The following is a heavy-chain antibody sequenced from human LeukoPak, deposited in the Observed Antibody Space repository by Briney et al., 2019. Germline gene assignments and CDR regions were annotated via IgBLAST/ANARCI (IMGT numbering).Heavy chain of an antibody. Sequence: SETLSLTCTVSGGSISSSSYYWGWIRQPPGKGLEWIGSIYYSGSTYYNPSLKSRVTISVDTSKNQFSLKLSSVTAADTAVYYCARNGEYWSTTDYWGQGTLVTVSS. CDR2: IYYSGST. D-gene: IGHD5/OR15-5a*01. CDR3: ARNGEYWSTTDY. V-gene: IGHV4-39*07. J-gene: IGHJ4*02. CDR1: GGSISSSSYY.